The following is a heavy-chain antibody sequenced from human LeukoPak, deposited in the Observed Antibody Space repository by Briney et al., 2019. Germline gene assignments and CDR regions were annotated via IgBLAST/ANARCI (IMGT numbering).Heavy chain of an antibody. CDR1: GGSISRGSYY. D-gene: IGHD2-2*01. J-gene: IGHJ3*02. CDR3: ARRSTIVVVPAAMGLRRAFDI. CDR2: IYTSGST. V-gene: IGHV4-61*02. Sequence: SQTLSLTCTVSGGSISRGSYYWSWIRQPAGKGLEWIGRIYTSGSTNYNPSLKSRVTISVDTSKNQFSLKLSSVTAADTAVYYCARRSTIVVVPAAMGLRRAFDIWGQGTMVTVSS.